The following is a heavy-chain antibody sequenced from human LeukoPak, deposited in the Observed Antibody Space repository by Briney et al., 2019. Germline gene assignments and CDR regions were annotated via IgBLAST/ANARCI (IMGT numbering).Heavy chain of an antibody. CDR2: INSDGSST. J-gene: IGHJ4*02. V-gene: IGHV3-74*01. D-gene: IGHD6-13*01. CDR3: ARKAAGLTFDY. CDR1: GFTYSSYW. Sequence: GGSLRLSCAASGFTYSSYWMHWVRQAPGKGLVWVSRINSDGSSTNYADSVKGRFTISRGNAENTLYLQMNSLRAEDTAVYYCARKAAGLTFDYWGEGTLVTVSS.